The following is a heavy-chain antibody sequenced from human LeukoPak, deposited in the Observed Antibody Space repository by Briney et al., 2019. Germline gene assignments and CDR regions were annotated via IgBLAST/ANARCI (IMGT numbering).Heavy chain of an antibody. CDR3: ARDRRSFGYFDSPDAFDI. CDR2: IYYSGST. J-gene: IGHJ3*02. Sequence: ASETLSLTCTVSGGSISSYYWSWIRQPPGKGLEWIGYIYYSGSTNYNPSLKSRVTISVDTSKNQFSLKLSSVTAADTAVYYCARDRRSFGYFDSPDAFDIWGQGTMVTVSS. D-gene: IGHD3-9*01. V-gene: IGHV4-59*01. CDR1: GGSISSYY.